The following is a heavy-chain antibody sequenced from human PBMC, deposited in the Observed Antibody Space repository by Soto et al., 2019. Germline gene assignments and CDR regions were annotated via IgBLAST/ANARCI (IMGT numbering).Heavy chain of an antibody. CDR2: IGLGSSPK. CDR3: AKDPPYYYGRSDYPHFFDH. D-gene: IGHD3-22*01. J-gene: IGHJ4*02. CDR1: GFTFRNYA. Sequence: GGSLRLSCAASGFTFRNYAMNWVRQAPGKGLEWVSYIGLGSSPKYYADSVEGRFTISRDNAKNSLYLQMNSLRAEDTAVYYCAKDPPYYYGRSDYPHFFDHWGQGTLVTVSS. V-gene: IGHV3-48*01.